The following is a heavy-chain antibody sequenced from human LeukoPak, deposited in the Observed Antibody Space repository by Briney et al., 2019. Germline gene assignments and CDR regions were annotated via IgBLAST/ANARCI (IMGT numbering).Heavy chain of an antibody. CDR2: ISYDGSNE. CDR1: GFTFSSYG. D-gene: IGHD3-16*02. Sequence: PGGSLRLSCAASGFTFSSYGIHWVRQAPGKGLEWVAVISYDGSNEYYADSVKGRFTISRDNSENTLYLQMNSLRTEDTAVYYCARARYLPLPDYWGQGTLVTVSS. J-gene: IGHJ4*02. CDR3: ARARYLPLPDY. V-gene: IGHV3-30*03.